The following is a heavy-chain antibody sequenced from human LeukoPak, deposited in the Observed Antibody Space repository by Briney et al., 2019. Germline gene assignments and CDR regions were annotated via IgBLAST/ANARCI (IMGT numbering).Heavy chain of an antibody. CDR1: GFTVSSNY. D-gene: IGHD6-19*01. CDR3: ARDREPTTSGSRFDY. Sequence: GGSLRLSCAASGFTVSSNYMSWVRQAPGKGLEWVSVIYSGGDTYYAGSVKGRFTISRDTSKNTLNLQMNSLRAEDTAVYYCARDREPTTSGSRFDYWGQGTLVTVSS. J-gene: IGHJ4*02. CDR2: IYSGGDT. V-gene: IGHV3-53*01.